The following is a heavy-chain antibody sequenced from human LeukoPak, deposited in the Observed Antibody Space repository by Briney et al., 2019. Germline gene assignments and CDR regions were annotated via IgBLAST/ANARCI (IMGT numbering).Heavy chain of an antibody. CDR2: IGRDGRST. D-gene: IGHD3-9*01. Sequence: GGSLRLSCAASGFTFSNFLMNWVRQGPGMGLEWVSRIGRDGRSTFYADSVKGRFTISRDNPKNTLYLHMNSLRAEDTAVYYCARDTVYDILTGHTEGYFDYWGQGTLVTVSS. V-gene: IGHV3-74*01. CDR3: ARDTVYDILTGHTEGYFDY. CDR1: GFTFSNFL. J-gene: IGHJ4*02.